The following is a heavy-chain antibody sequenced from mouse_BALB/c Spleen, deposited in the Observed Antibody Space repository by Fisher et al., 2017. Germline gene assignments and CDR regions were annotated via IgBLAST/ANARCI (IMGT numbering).Heavy chain of an antibody. V-gene: IGHV1-69*02. CDR3: ARNLGPLDY. J-gene: IGHJ4*01. D-gene: IGHD4-1*01. Sequence: KFKGKATLTADKSSSTAYMQLSSLTSEDSAVYYCARNLGPLDYWGQGTSVTVSS.